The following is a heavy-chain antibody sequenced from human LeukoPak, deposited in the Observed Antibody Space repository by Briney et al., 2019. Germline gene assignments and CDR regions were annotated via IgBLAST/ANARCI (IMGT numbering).Heavy chain of an antibody. CDR3: ARGGGGQQLVPTLDFDY. V-gene: IGHV4-31*03. CDR1: GGSISSGGYY. Sequence: KPSQTLSLTCTVSGGSISSGGYYWSWIRQHPGKGLEWIGYIYYSGSTYYNPSLKSRVTISVDTSKNQFSLKLSSVTAAGTAVYYCARGGGGQQLVPTLDFDYWGQGTLVTVSS. CDR2: IYYSGST. D-gene: IGHD6-13*01. J-gene: IGHJ4*02.